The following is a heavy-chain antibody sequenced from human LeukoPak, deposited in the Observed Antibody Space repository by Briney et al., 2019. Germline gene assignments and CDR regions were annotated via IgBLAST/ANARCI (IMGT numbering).Heavy chain of an antibody. V-gene: IGHV1-2*02. D-gene: IGHD3-3*01. CDR3: ARVDYTTSHFDS. CDR2: INCNTGGT. CDR1: GYPFTGYY. Sequence: GASVKVSCKASGYPFTGYYVQLVRPAPGQGLEWMGWINCNTGGTHYAQRFQGRVTVTTDTSVTTAYMELSRLISDDTAVYYCARVDYTTSHFDSWGQGTLVTVSS. J-gene: IGHJ4*02.